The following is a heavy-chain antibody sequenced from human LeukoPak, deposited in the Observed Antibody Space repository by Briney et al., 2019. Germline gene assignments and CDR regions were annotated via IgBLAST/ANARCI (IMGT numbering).Heavy chain of an antibody. Sequence: PGGSLRLSCAASGFTFSSYAMHWVRQAPGKGLEWVAVISYDGSNKYYADSVKGRFTISRDNSKNTLYLQMNSLGAEDTAVYYCARDLGSYILDYWGPGTLVTVSS. D-gene: IGHD1-26*01. V-gene: IGHV3-30*04. J-gene: IGHJ4*02. CDR1: GFTFSSYA. CDR2: ISYDGSNK. CDR3: ARDLGSYILDY.